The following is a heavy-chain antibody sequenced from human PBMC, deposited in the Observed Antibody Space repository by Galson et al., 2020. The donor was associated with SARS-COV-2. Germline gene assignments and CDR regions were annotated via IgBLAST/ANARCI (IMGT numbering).Heavy chain of an antibody. CDR3: AEAVETQTFYYDY. Sequence: GESLKISCAASEFTFTKYAMSWVRQGPGKGLEWVSAISASGASTFYTDSVKGRFTISRDDSKNTLYLQMNSLRVEDTAVYYCAEAVETQTFYYDYRGQGTLVTVSS. CDR2: ISASGAST. V-gene: IGHV3-23*01. D-gene: IGHD1-1*01. CDR1: EFTFTKYA. J-gene: IGHJ4*02.